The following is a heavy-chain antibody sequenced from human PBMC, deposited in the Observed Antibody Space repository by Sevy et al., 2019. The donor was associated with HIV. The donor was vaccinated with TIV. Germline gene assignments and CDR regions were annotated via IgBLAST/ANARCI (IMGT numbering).Heavy chain of an antibody. Sequence: GGSLRLSCAASGFTFRSFGMHWVRQAPGKGLEWVAVIWDDGRKKYYADSVKGRFTISRDNSKNTLYLQMNSLRAEDTAVYYCASGGYCTNGVCYGSIDYWGQGTLVTVSS. J-gene: IGHJ4*02. CDR1: GFTFRSFG. CDR3: ASGGYCTNGVCYGSIDY. D-gene: IGHD2-8*01. CDR2: IWDDGRKK. V-gene: IGHV3-33*01.